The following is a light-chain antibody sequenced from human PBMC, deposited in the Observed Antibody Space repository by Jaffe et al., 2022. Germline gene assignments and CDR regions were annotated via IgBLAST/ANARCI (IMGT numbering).Light chain of an antibody. CDR1: NVGSKN. V-gene: IGLV3-21*04. CDR2: YDS. Sequence: SFVLTQSPSLSVAPGRTASITCGGNNVGSKNLNWYQQKPGQAPVLVIFYDSDRPSGISERFSGSRSGNTATLTIIRVEAGDEADYYCQVWDTSLDYAVFGGGTKLTVL. J-gene: IGLJ3*02. CDR3: QVWDTSLDYAV.